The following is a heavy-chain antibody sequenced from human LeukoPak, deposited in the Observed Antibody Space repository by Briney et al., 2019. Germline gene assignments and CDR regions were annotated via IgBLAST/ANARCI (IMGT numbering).Heavy chain of an antibody. Sequence: GGSLRLSCAASGFTFSSYSMNWVRQAPGKGLEWVSFISSSTSYIYYADSVKGRFTISRNNAKNSLYLQMNSLRAEDTAVYYCASHTAPADGMDVWGQGTTVTVSS. CDR1: GFTFSSYS. J-gene: IGHJ6*02. CDR3: ASHTAPADGMDV. CDR2: ISSSTSYI. D-gene: IGHD5-18*01. V-gene: IGHV3-21*01.